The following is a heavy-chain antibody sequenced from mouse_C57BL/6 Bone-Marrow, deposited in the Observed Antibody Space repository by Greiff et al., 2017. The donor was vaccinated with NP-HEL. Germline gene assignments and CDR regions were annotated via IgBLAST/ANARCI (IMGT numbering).Heavy chain of an antibody. CDR2: ISSGGSYT. D-gene: IGHD1-1*02. CDR1: GFTFSSYG. Sequence: EVQRVESGGDLVKPGGSLKLSCAASGFTFSSYGMSWVRQTPDKRLEWVATISSGGSYTYYPDSVKGRFTISRDNAKNTLYLQIGSLKSEDTTIYYCASRVGSDYAMDYWGQGTSVTVSS. CDR3: ASRVGSDYAMDY. V-gene: IGHV5-6*01. J-gene: IGHJ4*01.